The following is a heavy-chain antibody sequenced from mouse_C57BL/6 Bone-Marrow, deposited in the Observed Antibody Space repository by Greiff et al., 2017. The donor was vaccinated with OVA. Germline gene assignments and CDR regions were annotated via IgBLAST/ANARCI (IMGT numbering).Heavy chain of an antibody. Sequence: QVQLQQSGPELVKPGASVKISCKASGYAFSSSWMNWVKQRPGKGLEWIGRIYPGDGDTNYNGKFKGKATLTADKSSSTAYMQLSSLTSEDSAVYFCARTYYSNLRSLFDYWGQGTTLTVSS. CDR3: ARTYYSNLRSLFDY. CDR1: GYAFSSSW. CDR2: IYPGDGDT. V-gene: IGHV1-82*01. J-gene: IGHJ2*01. D-gene: IGHD2-5*01.